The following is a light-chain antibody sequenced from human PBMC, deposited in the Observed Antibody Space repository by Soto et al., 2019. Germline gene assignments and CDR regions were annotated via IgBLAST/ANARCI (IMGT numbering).Light chain of an antibody. V-gene: IGKV3-20*01. CDR2: GAS. J-gene: IGKJ1*01. CDR1: QSVSSSY. CDR3: QQYGSSPPAWT. Sequence: EIVLTQSPGTLSLSPGEIATLSCRASQSVSSSYLGWYQQKPGQATRLLIYGASSRATGIPDRFSGSGSGTDFTLTISRLEPEDFAVYYCQQYGSSPPAWTFGQGTKVEIK.